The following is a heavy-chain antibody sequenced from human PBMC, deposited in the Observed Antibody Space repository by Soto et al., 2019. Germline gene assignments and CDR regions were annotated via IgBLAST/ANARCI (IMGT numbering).Heavy chain of an antibody. D-gene: IGHD6-13*01. CDR1: GFTFSSYS. V-gene: IGHV3-74*01. Sequence: GGSLRLSCAASGFTFSSYSMHWVRQAPGKGLEWVSRINSDGSSTSYADSVKGRFTISRDNAKNTLYLQMNSLRAEDTAVYYCARVSEQQLGYYYYYGMDVWGQGT. J-gene: IGHJ6*02. CDR3: ARVSEQQLGYYYYYGMDV. CDR2: INSDGSST.